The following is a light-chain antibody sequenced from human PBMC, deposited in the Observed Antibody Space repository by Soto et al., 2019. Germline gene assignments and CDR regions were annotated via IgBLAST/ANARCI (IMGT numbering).Light chain of an antibody. CDR2: DVR. V-gene: IGLV2-14*01. Sequence: QSVLTQPASVSGSPGQSITISCTGTSSDVGGYSYVSWYQQHPGKAPKLMIYDVRNRPSGGSNRFSGSKSGNTAAVTIAGLQAEDEADYYFSSDTGSRTHVFGIGPRSXX. J-gene: IGLJ1*01. CDR1: SSDVGGYSY. CDR3: SSDTGSRTHV.